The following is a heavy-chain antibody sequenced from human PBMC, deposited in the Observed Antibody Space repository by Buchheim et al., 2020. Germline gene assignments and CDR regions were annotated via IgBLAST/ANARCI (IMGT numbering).Heavy chain of an antibody. J-gene: IGHJ4*02. D-gene: IGHD3-3*01. CDR2: IHIDGSRT. V-gene: IGHV3-74*02. Sequence: EVQLVESGGGLVQPGGSLRLSCAASGFTVSSNYMSWVRQAPGKGLEWVSRIHIDGSRTNYAESVKGRFTISRDNTKNTLYLQMNSLRVEDTAVYFCARGAYYDVWDHFFDYWGQGTL. CDR3: ARGAYYDVWDHFFDY. CDR1: GFTVSSNY.